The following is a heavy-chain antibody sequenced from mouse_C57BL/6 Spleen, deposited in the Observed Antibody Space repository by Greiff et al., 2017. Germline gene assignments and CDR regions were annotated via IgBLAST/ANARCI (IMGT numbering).Heavy chain of an antibody. CDR1: GYTFTSYW. CDR2: LYPGSGST. CDR3: GYYGNYGPFDY. Sequence: QVQLQQSGAELVQPGASVKMSCKASGYTFTSYWITWVKQRPGQGLEWIGDLYPGSGSTNYNEKFKSKATLTVDTSSSTAYMQLSSLTSEDSAVYYCGYYGNYGPFDYWGQGTTLTVSS. J-gene: IGHJ2*01. D-gene: IGHD2-1*01. V-gene: IGHV1-55*01.